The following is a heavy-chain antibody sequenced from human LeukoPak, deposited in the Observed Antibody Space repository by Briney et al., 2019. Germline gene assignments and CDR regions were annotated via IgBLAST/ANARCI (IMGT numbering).Heavy chain of an antibody. CDR2: ISGSGGST. Sequence: PGGSLRLSCAASGFTFSSYAMSWVRQAPGNGLEWVSAISGSGGSTYYADSVKGRFTISRDNSKNTLYLQMNSLRAEDTAVYYCAKDLGYCSSTSCYTTEYFQHWGQGTLVTVSS. D-gene: IGHD2-2*02. CDR3: AKDLGYCSSTSCYTTEYFQH. CDR1: GFTFSSYA. J-gene: IGHJ1*01. V-gene: IGHV3-23*01.